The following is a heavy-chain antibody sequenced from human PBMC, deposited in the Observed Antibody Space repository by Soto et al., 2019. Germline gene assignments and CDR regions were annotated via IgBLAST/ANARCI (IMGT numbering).Heavy chain of an antibody. CDR1: GFSLSTRGVG. D-gene: IGHD3-9*01. CDR3: AHKGPEDWPLDY. J-gene: IGHJ4*02. V-gene: IGHV2-5*02. CDR2: IYWDDSK. Sequence: QITLKESGPTLVRPTQPLTLTCAFSGFSLSTRGVGVGWISQPPGKALEWLAVIYWDDSKHYSPSLRSRPTTTKATSKNQVVLTMTNMDPMDTATYYCAHKGPEDWPLDYWGQGTLVTVSS.